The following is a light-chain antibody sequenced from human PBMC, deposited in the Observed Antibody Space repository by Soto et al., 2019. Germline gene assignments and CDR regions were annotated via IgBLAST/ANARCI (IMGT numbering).Light chain of an antibody. CDR1: QNIIRY. CDR2: AVS. J-gene: IGKJ1*01. V-gene: IGKV1-39*01. Sequence: DVQMTQSPSSLSAFVGDRVTITCRASQNIIRYLNWYQQKPGKAPKLLINAVSNLPSGVPSRFSGSGSGIDFTLTISPLQPEDLATYYCQQTYTTPRTFGQGTKVDI. CDR3: QQTYTTPRT.